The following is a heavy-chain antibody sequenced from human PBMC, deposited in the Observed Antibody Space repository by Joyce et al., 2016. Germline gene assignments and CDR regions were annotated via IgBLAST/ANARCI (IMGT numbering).Heavy chain of an antibody. J-gene: IGHJ4*02. CDR3: FGNSDKSY. CDR2: IGPDGFTK. Sequence: EVQLVESGGGLVQPGWSLRLSGAASGFTISNYWMKWARQAPGKGPEWVAFIGPDGFTKQYGDSVKGRFTISRDDAKNSLYLQMDSLRVEDTAMYYCFGNSDKSYWGQGALITVSS. V-gene: IGHV3-7*01. CDR1: GFTISNYW. D-gene: IGHD3-10*01.